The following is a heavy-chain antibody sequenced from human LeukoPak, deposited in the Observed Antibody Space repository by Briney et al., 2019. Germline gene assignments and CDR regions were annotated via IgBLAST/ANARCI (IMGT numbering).Heavy chain of an antibody. J-gene: IGHJ5*02. Sequence: GGSLRLSCAASGFTFSSYSMNWVRQAPGKGLEWVSSISSSSSYIYYADSVKGRFTISRDNAKNSLYLQMNSLRAEDTAVYYCARGARSSSSWRLGNWFDPWGQGTLVTVSS. D-gene: IGHD6-13*01. V-gene: IGHV3-21*01. CDR1: GFTFSSYS. CDR2: ISSSSSYI. CDR3: ARGARSSSSWRLGNWFDP.